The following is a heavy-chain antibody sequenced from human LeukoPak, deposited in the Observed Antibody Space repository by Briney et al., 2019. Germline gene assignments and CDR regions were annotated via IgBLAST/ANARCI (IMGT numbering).Heavy chain of an antibody. V-gene: IGHV4-39*01. Sequence: SETLSLTGTVSGGSISSSSYYWGWIRQPPGKGLEWIGSIYYSRSTYYNPSLKSRVTISVDTSKNQFSLKLSSVTAADTAVYYCARRFRGPDYSGQGTLVTVSS. D-gene: IGHD3-10*01. CDR3: ARRFRGPDY. J-gene: IGHJ4*02. CDR2: IYYSRST. CDR1: GGSISSSSYY.